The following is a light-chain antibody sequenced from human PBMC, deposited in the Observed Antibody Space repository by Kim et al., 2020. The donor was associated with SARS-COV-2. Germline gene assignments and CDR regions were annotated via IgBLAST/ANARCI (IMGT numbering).Light chain of an antibody. Sequence: SVNVSCIGDSNDVGDYKYGSWYQHYPGKAPKLIISDVTYRPSGVSNRFSGSKSGNAASLSISGLRAEDEADYYCSSYISSANLEVVFGGGTQLTVL. J-gene: IGLJ2*01. V-gene: IGLV2-14*03. CDR3: SSYISSANLEVV. CDR2: DVT. CDR1: SNDVGDYKY.